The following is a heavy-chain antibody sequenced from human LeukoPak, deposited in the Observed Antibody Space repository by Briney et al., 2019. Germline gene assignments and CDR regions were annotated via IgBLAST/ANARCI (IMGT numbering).Heavy chain of an antibody. Sequence: PGGSLRLSCAASGFTFSSYAMSWVRQAPGKGLEWVSAISGSGGSTYYADSVKGRFSISRDNSKNTLYLQMNSLRAEDTAAYYCAKFAGALQPTVRIGAFDIWGQGTMVTVSS. CDR2: ISGSGGST. V-gene: IGHV3-23*01. D-gene: IGHD3-16*01. CDR3: AKFAGALQPTVRIGAFDI. J-gene: IGHJ3*02. CDR1: GFTFSSYA.